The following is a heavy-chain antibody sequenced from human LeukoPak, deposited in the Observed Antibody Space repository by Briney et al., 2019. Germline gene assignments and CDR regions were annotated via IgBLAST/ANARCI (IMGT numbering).Heavy chain of an antibody. J-gene: IGHJ4*02. Sequence: PSETLSLTCTVSGGSISSSSYYWGWIRQPPGKGLEWIGSIYYSGSTYYNPSLKSRVTISVDTSKNQFSLKLSSVTAADTAVYYCAAPYYYDSSGYHYWGQGTLVTVSS. V-gene: IGHV4-39*01. D-gene: IGHD3-22*01. CDR3: AAPYYYDSSGYHY. CDR1: GGSISSSSYY. CDR2: IYYSGST.